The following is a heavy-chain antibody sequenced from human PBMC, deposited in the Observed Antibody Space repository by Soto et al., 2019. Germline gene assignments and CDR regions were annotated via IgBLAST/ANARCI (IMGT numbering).Heavy chain of an antibody. CDR2: IYPGDSDT. V-gene: IGHV5-51*01. CDR3: ASAAYDILTGYLNWFVP. Sequence: PGESLKISCKGSGYSFTSYWIGWVRQMPGKGLEWMGIIYPGDSDTRYSPSFQGQVTISADKSISTAYLQWSSLKASDTAMYYCASAAYDILTGYLNWFVPWGQGTLVTVSS. J-gene: IGHJ5*02. CDR1: GYSFTSYW. D-gene: IGHD3-9*01.